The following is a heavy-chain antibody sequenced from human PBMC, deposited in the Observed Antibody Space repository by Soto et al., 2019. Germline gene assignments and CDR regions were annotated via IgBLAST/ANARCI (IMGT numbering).Heavy chain of an antibody. CDR3: TTKVPMVLGVSVDYAYYGLDF. J-gene: IGHJ6*04. D-gene: IGHD3-10*01. Sequence: GGSLRLSCAASGFTFSIAWMNWVRQAPGKGLEWVGRIKSKTDGGTTDLAAPVKGRFTISRDDSKNTLYLQMNSLKTEDTAVYYCTTKVPMVLGVSVDYAYYGLDFWGKGTTVPVSS. CDR2: IKSKTDGGTT. V-gene: IGHV3-15*07. CDR1: GFTFSIAW.